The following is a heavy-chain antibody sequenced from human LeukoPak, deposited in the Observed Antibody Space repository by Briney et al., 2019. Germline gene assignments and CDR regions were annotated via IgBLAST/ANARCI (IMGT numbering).Heavy chain of an antibody. CDR2: INHSGST. Sequence: SETLSLTCAVYGGSFSGYYWSWIRQPPGKGLEWIGEINHSGSTNYSPSLKSRVTTSVDTSKNQFSLKLSSVTAADTAVYYCARGGGYRLHYWGQGTLVTVSS. D-gene: IGHD3-16*02. CDR1: GGSFSGYY. J-gene: IGHJ4*02. V-gene: IGHV4-34*01. CDR3: ARGGGYRLHY.